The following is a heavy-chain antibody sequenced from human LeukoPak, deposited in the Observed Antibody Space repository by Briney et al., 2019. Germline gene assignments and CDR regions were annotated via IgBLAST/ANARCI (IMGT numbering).Heavy chain of an antibody. V-gene: IGHV3-30*18. CDR1: GFTFSSYG. J-gene: IGHJ4*02. CDR2: ISYDGSNK. Sequence: GGSLRLSCAASGFTFSSYGMHWVRQAPGKGLEWVAVISYDGSNKYYADSVKGRFTISRDNSKNTLYLQMNSLRAEDTAVYYCAKDTAMVANYFDYWGQGTLVTVSS. CDR3: AKDTAMVANYFDY. D-gene: IGHD5-18*01.